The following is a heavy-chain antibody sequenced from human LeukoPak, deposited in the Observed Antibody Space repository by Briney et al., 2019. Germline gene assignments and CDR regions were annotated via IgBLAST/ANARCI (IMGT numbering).Heavy chain of an antibody. J-gene: IGHJ4*02. V-gene: IGHV3-66*01. D-gene: IGHD6-19*01. CDR2: IYSGGST. CDR1: GFTVSNNY. Sequence: GGSLRLSCAVSGFTVSNNYMSWVRQAPGKGLEWVSVIYSGGSTYYAESVKGRFTISRDNSKNTLYLQMKSLRAEDAAVYYCARERNLEIAVAGTIFNYWGQGTLVTVSS. CDR3: ARERNLEIAVAGTIFNY.